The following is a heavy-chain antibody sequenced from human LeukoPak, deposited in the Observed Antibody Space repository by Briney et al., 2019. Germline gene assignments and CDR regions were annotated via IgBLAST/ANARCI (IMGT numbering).Heavy chain of an antibody. CDR1: GGSFSGYS. CDR2: INHSGST. CDR3: ARDRVGAPDY. Sequence: SETLSLTCGVFGGSFSGYSWSWIRQSPGKGLEWIGEINHSGSTNYNPSLKSRVTISVDTSKNQFSLKLSSVTAADTAVYYCARDRVGAPDYWGQGTLVTVSS. J-gene: IGHJ4*02. V-gene: IGHV4-34*01. D-gene: IGHD1-26*01.